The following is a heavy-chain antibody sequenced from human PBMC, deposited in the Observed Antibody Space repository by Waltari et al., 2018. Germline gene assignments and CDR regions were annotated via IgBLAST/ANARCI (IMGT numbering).Heavy chain of an antibody. CDR1: GGSISSSSYY. CDR2: IYYSGST. Sequence: QLQLQESGPGLVKPSETLSLTCTVSGGSISSSSYYWGWIRQPPGKGLEWIGSIYYSGSTYYNPSLKSRVTISVDTSKNQFSLKLSSVTAADTAVYYCARGGSGWSGGGAFDIWGQGTMVTVSS. J-gene: IGHJ3*02. CDR3: ARGGSGWSGGGAFDI. V-gene: IGHV4-39*01. D-gene: IGHD6-13*01.